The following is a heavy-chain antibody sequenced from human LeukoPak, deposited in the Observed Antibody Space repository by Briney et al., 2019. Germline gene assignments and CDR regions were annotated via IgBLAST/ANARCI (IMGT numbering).Heavy chain of an antibody. CDR3: ARVGYSGPLDY. CDR2: ISNSGGST. D-gene: IGHD5-12*01. Sequence: GGSLRLSCAASEFTFSSYAMSWVRQAPGKGLEWVSAISNSGGSTYYADSVKGRFTISRDNAKNSLYLQMNSLRAEDTAVYYCARVGYSGPLDYWGQGTLVTVSS. CDR1: EFTFSSYA. V-gene: IGHV3-23*01. J-gene: IGHJ4*02.